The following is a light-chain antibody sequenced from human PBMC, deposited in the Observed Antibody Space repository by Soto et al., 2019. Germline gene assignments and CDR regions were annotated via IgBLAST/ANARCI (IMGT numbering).Light chain of an antibody. Sequence: DIVMTQSPATLSVSPGERASLSCRASHSVSTNVAWYQQTPAQAPRLLIYGASTRATGIPARFCGGGSGTEFTLHISSMHSADFAVYYCQHYNDWPFTFGGVNNVEIK. CDR1: HSVSTN. CDR2: GAS. J-gene: IGKJ4*01. CDR3: QHYNDWPFT. V-gene: IGKV3-15*01.